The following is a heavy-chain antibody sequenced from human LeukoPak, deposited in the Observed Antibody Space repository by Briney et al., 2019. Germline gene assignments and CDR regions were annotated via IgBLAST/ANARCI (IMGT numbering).Heavy chain of an antibody. J-gene: IGHJ4*02. V-gene: IGHV3-9*01. CDR1: GFTFYDYA. CDR3: VKDPHAGLGTYYSGSFDY. CDR2: ISGNKDSI. D-gene: IGHD3-22*01. Sequence: GGSLRLSCASPGFTFYDYAMYWGRHAPGKGPGWVSGISGNKDSIAYADSVKGRFTISRDNAKNSLFLQMSSLRAEDTALYYCVKDPHAGLGTYYSGSFDYWGQGTLVTVSS.